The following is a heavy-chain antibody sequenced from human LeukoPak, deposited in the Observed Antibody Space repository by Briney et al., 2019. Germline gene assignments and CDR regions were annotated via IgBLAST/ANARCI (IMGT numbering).Heavy chain of an antibody. CDR3: ARSSAGVPFDD. D-gene: IGHD6-13*01. J-gene: IGHJ4*02. Sequence: SPSETLSLTCTVSGGSISTGSYYWGSVRQPPGEGQEFIGIISYSGTTYYSPSLKSRVTISVDTSKNHFSLNLSSVSAADTAVYYCARSSAGVPFDDWGQGTLVTVSS. CDR2: ISYSGTT. V-gene: IGHV4-39*02. CDR1: GGSISTGSYY.